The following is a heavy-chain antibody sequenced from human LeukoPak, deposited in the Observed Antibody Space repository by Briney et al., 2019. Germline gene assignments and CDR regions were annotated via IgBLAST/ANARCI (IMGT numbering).Heavy chain of an antibody. CDR1: GYTLTELS. D-gene: IGHD2-15*01. V-gene: IGHV1-24*01. CDR3: ATWKGRYCSGGSCYSARFDP. J-gene: IGHJ5*02. Sequence: ASVTVSCKVSGYTLTELSMHWVRQAPGKGLEWMGGFDPEDGETIYAQKFQGRVTMTEGTSTDTAYMELSSLRSEDTAVYYCATWKGRYCSGGSCYSARFDPWGQGTLVTVSS. CDR2: FDPEDGET.